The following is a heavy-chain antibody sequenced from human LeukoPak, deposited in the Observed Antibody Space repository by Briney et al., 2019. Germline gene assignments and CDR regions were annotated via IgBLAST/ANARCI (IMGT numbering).Heavy chain of an antibody. J-gene: IGHJ4*02. Sequence: ASVKVSCKASGYTFTSYGISWVRQAPGQGLEWMGWVSAYNGNTNYAQKLQGRVTMTTDTSTSTAYMELRSLRSDDTAVYYCARVISSGYYHREFDVGFDYWGQGTLVTVSS. CDR1: GYTFTSYG. D-gene: IGHD3-22*01. CDR3: ARVISSGYYHREFDVGFDY. CDR2: VSAYNGNT. V-gene: IGHV1-18*01.